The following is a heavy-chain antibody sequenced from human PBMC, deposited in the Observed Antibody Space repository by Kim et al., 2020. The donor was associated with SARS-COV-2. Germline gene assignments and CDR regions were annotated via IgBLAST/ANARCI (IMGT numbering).Heavy chain of an antibody. J-gene: IGHJ4*02. CDR2: ISTDGSST. Sequence: GGSLRLSCAASGFDYGNYIMNWVRQVPGKGLEWVSSISTDGSSTHSAPSVKGRFTISRDNAKNSLSLKMDSLRAGDPALSYCARDRASITVVRGVIGYWGQGSQVTVSS. V-gene: IGHV3-21*01. CDR1: GFDYGNYI. CDR3: ARDRASITVVRGVIGY. D-gene: IGHD3-10*01.